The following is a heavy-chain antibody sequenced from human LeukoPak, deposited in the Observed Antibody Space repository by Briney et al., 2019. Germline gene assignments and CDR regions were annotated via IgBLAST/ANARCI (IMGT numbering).Heavy chain of an antibody. Sequence: SGPTLVNPTRTLTLSCTFSGFSLSTSGMCVSWIRQPPGKALEWLALIDWDDDKYYSTSLKTRLTISKDTSKNQVVLTMTNMDPVDTATYYCARIPRYYYGSGSYFDYWGQGTLVTVSS. V-gene: IGHV2-70*01. CDR3: ARIPRYYYGSGSYFDY. CDR1: GFSLSTSGMC. J-gene: IGHJ4*02. D-gene: IGHD3-10*01. CDR2: IDWDDDK.